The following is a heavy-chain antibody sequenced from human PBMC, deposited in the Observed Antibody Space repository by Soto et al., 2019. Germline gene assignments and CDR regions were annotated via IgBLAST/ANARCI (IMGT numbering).Heavy chain of an antibody. D-gene: IGHD2-15*01. Sequence: PGESLKISCKGSGYSFTSYWIGWVRQMPGKGLEWMGIIYPGDPDTRYSPSFQGQVTISADKSISTAYLQWSSLKASDTAMYYCARHGVVVVAATPRYYGMDVWGQGTTVTVSS. J-gene: IGHJ6*02. CDR3: ARHGVVVVAATPRYYGMDV. CDR1: GYSFTSYW. V-gene: IGHV5-51*01. CDR2: IYPGDPDT.